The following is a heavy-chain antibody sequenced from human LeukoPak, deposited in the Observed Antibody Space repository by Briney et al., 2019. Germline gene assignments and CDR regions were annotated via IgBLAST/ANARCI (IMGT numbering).Heavy chain of an antibody. J-gene: IGHJ4*02. Sequence: SETLSLTCAVYGGSFSGYYWSWIRQPPGKGLEWIGYIYYSGSTNYNPSLKSRVTISVDTSKNQFSLKLSSVTAADTAVYYCARSTLAMLFDYWGQGTLVTVSS. CDR2: IYYSGST. V-gene: IGHV4-59*08. D-gene: IGHD2/OR15-2a*01. CDR1: GGSFSGYY. CDR3: ARSTLAMLFDY.